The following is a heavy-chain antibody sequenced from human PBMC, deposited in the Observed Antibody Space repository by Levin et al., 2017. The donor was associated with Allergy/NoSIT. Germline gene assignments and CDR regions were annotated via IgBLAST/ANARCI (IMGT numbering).Heavy chain of an antibody. Sequence: LSLTCAASGFTFSSYAMHWVRQAPGKGLEWVAVISYDGSNKYYADSVKGRFTISRDNSKNTLYLQMNSLRAEDTAVYYCARDRAPYYYGSGEYYFDYWGQGTLVTVSS. J-gene: IGHJ4*02. CDR2: ISYDGSNK. D-gene: IGHD3-10*01. V-gene: IGHV3-30*04. CDR3: ARDRAPYYYGSGEYYFDY. CDR1: GFTFSSYA.